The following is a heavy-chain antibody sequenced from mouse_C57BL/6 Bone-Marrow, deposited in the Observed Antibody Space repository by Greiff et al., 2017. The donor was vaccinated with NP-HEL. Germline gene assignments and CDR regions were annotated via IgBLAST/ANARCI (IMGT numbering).Heavy chain of an antibody. CDR1: GYTFTSYW. D-gene: IGHD1-1*01. Sequence: VKLMESGAELVMPGASVKLSCKASGYTFTSYWMHWVKQRPGQGLEWIGEIDPSDSYTNYNQKFKGKSTLTVDKSSSTAYMQLSSLTSEDSAVYYCAREDTTVDFDYWGQGTTLTVSS. V-gene: IGHV1-69*01. J-gene: IGHJ2*01. CDR2: IDPSDSYT. CDR3: AREDTTVDFDY.